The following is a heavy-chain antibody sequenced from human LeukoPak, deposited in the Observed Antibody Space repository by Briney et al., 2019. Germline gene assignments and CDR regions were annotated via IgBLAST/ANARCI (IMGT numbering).Heavy chain of an antibody. CDR3: ARDRIAVAGTGDFDY. J-gene: IGHJ4*02. D-gene: IGHD6-19*01. CDR1: GFTFSSYW. Sequence: PGGSLRLSCAASGFTFSSYWMSWVRQAPGKGLEWVANIKQDGSEKYYVDSVKGRFTISRDNAKNSLYLQMNSLRAEDTAVYYCARDRIAVAGTGDFDYWLQGTLVTVSS. CDR2: IKQDGSEK. V-gene: IGHV3-7*01.